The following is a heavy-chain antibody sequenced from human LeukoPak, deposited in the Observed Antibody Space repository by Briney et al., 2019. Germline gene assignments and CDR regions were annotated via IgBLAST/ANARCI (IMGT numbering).Heavy chain of an antibody. CDR1: GFTFSSYG. V-gene: IGHV3-30*18. D-gene: IGHD3-3*01. CDR2: ISYDGSNK. CDR3: AKDLSHYDFWSGYYSIYYYYGMDV. Sequence: GGSLRLSCAASGFTFSSYGMHWVRQAPGKGLEWVAVISYDGSNKYYADSVKGRFTISRDNSKNTLYLQMNSLRAEDTAVYYCAKDLSHYDFWSGYYSIYYYYGMDVWGQGTTVTVSS. J-gene: IGHJ6*02.